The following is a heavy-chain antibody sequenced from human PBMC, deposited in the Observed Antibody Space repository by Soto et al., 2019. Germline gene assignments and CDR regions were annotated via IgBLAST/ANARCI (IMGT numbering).Heavy chain of an antibody. Sequence: PGGSLRLSCAASGFTFSSYSMHWVRQAPGKGLEWMALILFDGSNKYYVDSVKGRFTISRDNSKNTLYLQMNSLRAEDTAVYYCATERGSTDPWGQGTLVTVSS. D-gene: IGHD1-26*01. J-gene: IGHJ5*02. V-gene: IGHV3-30-3*01. CDR3: ATERGSTDP. CDR1: GFTFSSYS. CDR2: ILFDGSNK.